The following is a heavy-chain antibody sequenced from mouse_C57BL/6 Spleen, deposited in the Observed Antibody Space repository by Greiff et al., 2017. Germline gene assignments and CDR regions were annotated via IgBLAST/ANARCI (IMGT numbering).Heavy chain of an antibody. Sequence: VQLKQSGGGLVKPGGSLKLSCAASGFTFSDYGMHWVRQAPEKGLEWVAYISSGSSTIYYADTVKGRFTISRDNAKNTLFLQMTSLRSEDTAMYYCAREGRGRGYAMDYWGQGTSVTVSS. V-gene: IGHV5-17*01. CDR2: ISSGSSTI. D-gene: IGHD3-3*01. CDR3: AREGRGRGYAMDY. CDR1: GFTFSDYG. J-gene: IGHJ4*01.